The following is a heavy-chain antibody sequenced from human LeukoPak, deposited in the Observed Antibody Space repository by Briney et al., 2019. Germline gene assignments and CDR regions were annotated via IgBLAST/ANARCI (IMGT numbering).Heavy chain of an antibody. CDR2: IIPIFGTA. J-gene: IGHJ4*02. D-gene: IGHD3-3*01. Sequence: SVKVSCKASGGTFSSYAISWVRQAPGRGLEWMGGIIPIFGTANYAQKFQGRVTITTDESTSTAYMELSSLRSEDTAVYYCARDLGDFWSGYYIGYWGQGTLVTVSS. V-gene: IGHV1-69*05. CDR1: GGTFSSYA. CDR3: ARDLGDFWSGYYIGY.